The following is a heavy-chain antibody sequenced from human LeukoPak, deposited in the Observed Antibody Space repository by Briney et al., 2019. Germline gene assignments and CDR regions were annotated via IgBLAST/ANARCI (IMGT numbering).Heavy chain of an antibody. CDR3: AKVGYHDSRRAFDI. D-gene: IGHD3-22*01. Sequence: GGSLRLSCAASGFSFSSYAMTWVRLAPGKGLEWVSTINYSGAGTLYADSVKGRFTISRDNSNSTLYLQMNSLRVEDTAVYYCAKVGYHDSRRAFDIWGQGTMVTVSS. J-gene: IGHJ3*02. CDR2: INYSGAGT. CDR1: GFSFSSYA. V-gene: IGHV3-23*01.